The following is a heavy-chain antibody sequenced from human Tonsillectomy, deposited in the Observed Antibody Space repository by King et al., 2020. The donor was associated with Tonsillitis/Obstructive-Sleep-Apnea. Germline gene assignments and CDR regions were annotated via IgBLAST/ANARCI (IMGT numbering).Heavy chain of an antibody. V-gene: IGHV4-34*01. CDR1: GESFSGYY. CDR2: VNHGGST. D-gene: IGHD2-15*01. Sequence: QVQLQQWGAGLLKPSETLSLTCAVYGESFSGYYWTWIRQPPGKGLEWIGEVNHGGSTNYNPSLKSRVTISVDTSKNQFSLKLSSVTAADTAVYYCARGNIVVMVAATATLFDYWGQGTLVAVSS. J-gene: IGHJ4*02. CDR3: ARGNIVVMVAATATLFDY.